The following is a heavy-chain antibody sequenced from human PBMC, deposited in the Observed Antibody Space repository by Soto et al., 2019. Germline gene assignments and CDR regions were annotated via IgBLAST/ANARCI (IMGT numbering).Heavy chain of an antibody. D-gene: IGHD3-16*01. V-gene: IGHV3-66*01. CDR3: ARDPWAADY. J-gene: IGHJ4*02. Sequence: EVQLVESGGGLVQPGGSLRLSCAASGFTVSTKYMSWVRQAPGKGLEWVSVIYSGGSTFYADSVRGRFTISRDNSKNTVNLQMNSLRAEPTAVYYCARDPWAADYWGQGTLVTVSS. CDR1: GFTVSTKY. CDR2: IYSGGST.